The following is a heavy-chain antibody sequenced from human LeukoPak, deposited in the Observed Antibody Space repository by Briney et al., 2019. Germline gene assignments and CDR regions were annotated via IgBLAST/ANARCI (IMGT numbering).Heavy chain of an antibody. D-gene: IGHD6-13*01. CDR3: GRGGKVEQLVLAR. Sequence: GGSLRLSRAASGFTFDDYGMSWVRQAPGKGLEWVSGINWIGGSTSYADSVKGRFTISRDNAKNFLYLQMNSLRAEDTAVYYCGRGGKVEQLVLARWGQGSLVTVSS. V-gene: IGHV3-20*04. CDR1: GFTFDDYG. J-gene: IGHJ4*02. CDR2: INWIGGST.